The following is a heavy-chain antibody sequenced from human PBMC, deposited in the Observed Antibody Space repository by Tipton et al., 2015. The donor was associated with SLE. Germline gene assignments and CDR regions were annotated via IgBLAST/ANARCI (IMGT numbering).Heavy chain of an antibody. CDR3: AEQYNGGL. CDR1: GGSFSGYY. CDR2: INHSGST. J-gene: IGHJ2*01. V-gene: IGHV4-34*01. Sequence: TLSLTCAVYGGSFSGYYWSWIRQPPGKGLEWIGEINHSGSTNYNPSLKSRVTISVDTSKNQFSLKLSSVTAADTAVYYCAEQYNGGLWGRGTLVTVSS. D-gene: IGHD1-1*01.